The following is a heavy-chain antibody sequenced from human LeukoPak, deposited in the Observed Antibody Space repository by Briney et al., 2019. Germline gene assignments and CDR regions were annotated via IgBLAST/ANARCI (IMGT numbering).Heavy chain of an antibody. CDR3: ARDLAGGSVFDI. Sequence: GGSLRLSCAASGFTFSSYSMNWVRQAPGKGLEWVSSIISSSSYIYYADSVKGRFTISRDNAKNSLYLQMNSLRAEDTAVYYCARDLAGGSVFDIWGQGTMVTVSS. J-gene: IGHJ3*02. V-gene: IGHV3-21*01. CDR2: IISSSSYI. CDR1: GFTFSSYS. D-gene: IGHD1-1*01.